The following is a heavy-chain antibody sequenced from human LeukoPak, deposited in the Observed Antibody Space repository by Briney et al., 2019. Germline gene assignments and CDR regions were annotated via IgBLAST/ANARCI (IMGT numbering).Heavy chain of an antibody. CDR2: IDPNSGDT. D-gene: IGHD3-22*01. CDR1: NYTFTDYD. CDR3: ARSGSTGYSLDY. V-gene: IGHV1-2*02. Sequence: ASVKVSFKASNYTFTDYDITWVRQAPGQGLEWMGCIDPNSGDTKYAQKFQGRVSMPRDTSTRTAYMELSRLRSDDTAVYFCARSGSTGYSLDYWGQGTLVTVSS. J-gene: IGHJ4*02.